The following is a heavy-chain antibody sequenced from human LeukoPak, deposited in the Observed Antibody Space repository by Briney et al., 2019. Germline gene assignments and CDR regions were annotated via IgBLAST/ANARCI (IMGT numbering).Heavy chain of an antibody. CDR1: GGTFSSYA. CDR3: ARDKDSYGYMSAFDI. Sequence: SVKVSCKASGGTFSSYAISWVRQAPGQGLEWMGGIIPIFGTANYAQKFQGRVTITTDESTSTAYMELSSLRSEDTAVYYCARDKDSYGYMSAFDIWGQGTMVTVSS. D-gene: IGHD5-18*01. CDR2: IIPIFGTA. V-gene: IGHV1-69*05. J-gene: IGHJ3*02.